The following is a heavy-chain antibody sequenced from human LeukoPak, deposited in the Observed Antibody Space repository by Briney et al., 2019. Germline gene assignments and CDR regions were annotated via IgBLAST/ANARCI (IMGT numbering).Heavy chain of an antibody. CDR2: IKSKTDGGTT. D-gene: IGHD3-3*01. Sequence: GRSLTLSWAASAFTVSNAWMSWVRQAPGKVLEWVGRIKSKTDGGTTDYAAPVKGRFTISRDDSKNKLYLQMNRLKTEETAVYYCTTDPNTIFGALDYWGQGTLVTVSS. CDR1: AFTVSNAW. CDR3: TTDPNTIFGALDY. J-gene: IGHJ4*02. V-gene: IGHV3-15*01.